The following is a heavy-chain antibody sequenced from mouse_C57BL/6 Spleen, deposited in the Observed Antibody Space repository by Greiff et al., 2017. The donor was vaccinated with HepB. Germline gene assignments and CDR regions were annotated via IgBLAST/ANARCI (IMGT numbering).Heavy chain of an antibody. CDR2: INPNNGGT. CDR3: ARGYDYDERDFDY. V-gene: IGHV1-22*01. Sequence: EVKLMESGPELVKPGASVKMSCKASGYTFTDYNMHWVKQSHGKSLEWIGYINPNNGGTSYNQKFKGKATLTVNKSSSTAYMELRSLTSEDSAVYYCARGYDYDERDFDYWGQGTTLTVSS. J-gene: IGHJ2*01. CDR1: GYTFTDYN. D-gene: IGHD2-4*01.